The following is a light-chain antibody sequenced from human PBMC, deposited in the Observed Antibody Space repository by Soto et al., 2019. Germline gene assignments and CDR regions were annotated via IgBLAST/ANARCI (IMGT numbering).Light chain of an antibody. CDR1: QAINTY. J-gene: IGKJ1*01. V-gene: IGKV1-16*01. Sequence: DIQMTQSPSSVSASVGDRVTITCRASQAINTYVAWFQQQPGKAPKSLIYGASSLQSGVPSRFSGSGSGTDFTLTISSLQPEDFATYYCQQYNSFPRTFGQGTKVEIK. CDR3: QQYNSFPRT. CDR2: GAS.